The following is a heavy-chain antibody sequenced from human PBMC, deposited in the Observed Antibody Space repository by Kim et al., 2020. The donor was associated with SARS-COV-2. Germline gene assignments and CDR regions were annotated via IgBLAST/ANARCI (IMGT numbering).Heavy chain of an antibody. J-gene: IGHJ4*02. V-gene: IGHV3-7*04. D-gene: IGHD1-1*01. CDR2: GSEK. Sequence: GSEKYYVDSVKGRCTISRDNAKNSLYLQMNSLRAEDTAVYYCARGYSADYWGQGTLVTVSS. CDR3: ARGYSADY.